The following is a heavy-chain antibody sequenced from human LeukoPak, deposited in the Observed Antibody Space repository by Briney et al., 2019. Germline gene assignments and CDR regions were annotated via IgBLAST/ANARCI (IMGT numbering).Heavy chain of an antibody. D-gene: IGHD3-9*01. V-gene: IGHV3-23*01. CDR2: IRGSGGST. Sequence: PGGSLRLSCAASGFTFSSYAMSWVRQAPGKGLEWVSAIRGSGGSTYYADSVKGRFTISRDNSKNTLYLQMNSLRAEDTAVYYCAKDPNPTLRYFDWLRDWGQGTLVTVSS. CDR1: GFTFSSYA. J-gene: IGHJ4*02. CDR3: AKDPNPTLRYFDWLRD.